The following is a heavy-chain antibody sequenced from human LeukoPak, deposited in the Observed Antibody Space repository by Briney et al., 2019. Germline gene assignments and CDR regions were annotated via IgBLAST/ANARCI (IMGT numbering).Heavy chain of an antibody. CDR3: ARGGSSWCFDY. Sequence: GGSLRLSCAATGFTFSSYSMNWVRQAPGKGLEWVSSISSSSSYIYYADSVKGRFTISRDNSKNTLYLQMNSLRAEDTAVYYCARGGSSWCFDYWGQGTLVTVSS. CDR1: GFTFSSYS. V-gene: IGHV3-21*01. D-gene: IGHD6-13*01. CDR2: ISSSSSYI. J-gene: IGHJ4*02.